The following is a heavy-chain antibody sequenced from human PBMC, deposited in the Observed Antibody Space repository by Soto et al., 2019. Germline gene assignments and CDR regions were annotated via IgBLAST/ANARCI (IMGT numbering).Heavy chain of an antibody. CDR3: ARDSRDWNDANRGAFDI. D-gene: IGHD1-1*01. J-gene: IGHJ3*02. CDR1: GFTVSSNY. V-gene: IGHV3-53*04. CDR2: IYSGGST. Sequence: GGSLRLSCAASGFTVSSNYMSWVRQAPGKGLEWVSVIYSGGSTYYADSVKGRFTISRHNSKNTLYLQMNSLRAEDTAVYYCARDSRDWNDANRGAFDIWGQGTMVTVSS.